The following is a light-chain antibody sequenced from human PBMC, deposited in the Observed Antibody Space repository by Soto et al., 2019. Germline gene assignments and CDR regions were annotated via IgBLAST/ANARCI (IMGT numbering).Light chain of an antibody. CDR2: WAS. CDR3: QQYFRPWT. J-gene: IGKJ1*01. V-gene: IGKV4-1*01. CDR1: QSVLYSSNNKNY. Sequence: DIVMTQSPDSLAVSLGERATINCKSSQSVLYSSNNKNYLAWYQQKPGQPPKLLIYWASTRESGVPDRFSGSGSGTDFTLTIGSRQADDVAVYYCQQYFRPWTFGQGTKVEIK.